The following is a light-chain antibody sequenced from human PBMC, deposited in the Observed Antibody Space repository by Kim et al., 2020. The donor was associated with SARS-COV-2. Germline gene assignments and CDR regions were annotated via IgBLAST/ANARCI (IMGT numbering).Light chain of an antibody. CDR3: VSWDDSLHGYV. V-gene: IGLV1-44*01. J-gene: IGLJ1*01. CDR2: NND. Sequence: GQRVTISVSGSTSNIRSNTVTWYRQRPGPAPILLVYNNDQRPSGVPDRFSGSMSGTSASLAIRGLQSEGEADYYCVSWDDSLHGYVFGAGPMVTVL. CDR1: TSNIRSNT.